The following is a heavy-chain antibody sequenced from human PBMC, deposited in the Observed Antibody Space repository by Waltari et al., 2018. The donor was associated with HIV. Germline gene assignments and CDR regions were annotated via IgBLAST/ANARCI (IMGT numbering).Heavy chain of an antibody. CDR3: TRRAALFRGVVDVDV. Sequence: EVLLVESGGGVVQPGGSLKLSCAASGFIFTASDIHWVRQAAGKWWGWIGRIRSKADRDATGYSASVKGRFSISRDDSENKVFLQMNSLKADDSAVYYCTRRAALFRGVVDVDVWGQGTTVTVSS. V-gene: IGHV3-73*01. D-gene: IGHD3-10*01. CDR1: GFIFTASD. CDR2: IRSKADRDAT. J-gene: IGHJ6*02.